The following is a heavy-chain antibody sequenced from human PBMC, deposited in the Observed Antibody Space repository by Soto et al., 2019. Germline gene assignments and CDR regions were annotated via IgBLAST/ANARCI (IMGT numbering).Heavy chain of an antibody. CDR2: IRGRGGRT. V-gene: IGHV3-23*01. D-gene: IGHD2-15*01. CDR1: GFTFSSYA. J-gene: IGHJ5*01. CDR3: AKSYDCSGGTCLPNWFDF. Sequence: EVQLLESGGGLVQPGGSLRLSCAASGFTFSSYAMTWVRQAPGKGLEWVSTIRGRGGRTYSADSVKGRFTISRDNSRTTLFLQMNSLRAEATAVYYCAKSYDCSGGTCLPNWFDFWGQGTLVTVSS.